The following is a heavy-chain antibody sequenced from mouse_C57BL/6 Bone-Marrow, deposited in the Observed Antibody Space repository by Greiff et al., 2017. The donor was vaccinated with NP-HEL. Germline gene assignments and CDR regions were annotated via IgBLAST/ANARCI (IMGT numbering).Heavy chain of an antibody. V-gene: IGHV1-15*01. J-gene: IGHJ2*01. CDR3: AGVTTVVADY. CDR1: GYTFTDYE. D-gene: IGHD1-1*01. Sequence: VQLQESGAELVRPGASVTLSCKASGYTFTDYEMHWVKQTPVHGLEWIGAIDTETGGTAYNQKFKGKAILTADKSSSTAYMELRSLTSEDSAVYYCAGVTTVVADYWGQGTTLTVSS. CDR2: IDTETGGT.